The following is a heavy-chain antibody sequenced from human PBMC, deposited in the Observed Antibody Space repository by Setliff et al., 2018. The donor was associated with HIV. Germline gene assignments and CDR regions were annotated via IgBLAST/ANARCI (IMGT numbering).Heavy chain of an antibody. Sequence: GGSLRLSCVGSGFTFNGYAMNWVRQAPGKGLEWVSYISSSSSSIYYGDSVKGRFTISRDNAKNSLDLEMHSLTDKDTAVYYCVRDPGGIFDAFDVWGQGTMVTVSS. J-gene: IGHJ3*01. CDR3: VRDPGGIFDAFDV. CDR1: GFTFNGYA. D-gene: IGHD3-3*01. V-gene: IGHV3-48*02. CDR2: ISSSSSSI.